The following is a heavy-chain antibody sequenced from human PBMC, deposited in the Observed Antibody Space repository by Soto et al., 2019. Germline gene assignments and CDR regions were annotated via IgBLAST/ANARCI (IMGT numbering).Heavy chain of an antibody. V-gene: IGHV4-38-2*02. CDR2: IYHSGST. J-gene: IGHJ4*02. Sequence: SETLSLTCTVSGYSISSGYYWGWIRQPPGKGLEWIGSIYHSGSTYYNPSLKSRVTISVDTSKNQFSLKLSSVTAADTAVYYCARESIAARRYYFDYWGQGTLVTVSS. CDR3: ARESIAARRYYFDY. CDR1: GYSISSGYY. D-gene: IGHD6-6*01.